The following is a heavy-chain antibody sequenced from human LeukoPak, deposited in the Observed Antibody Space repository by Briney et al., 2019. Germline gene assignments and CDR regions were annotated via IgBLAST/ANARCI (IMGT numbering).Heavy chain of an antibody. CDR1: GFNFNDNF. CDR2: ISSKGDTI. CDR3: VRGGYGWTLDF. J-gene: IGHJ4*02. D-gene: IGHD5-18*01. Sequence: PGGSLRLSCTASGFNFNDNFMGWIRQAPGKGLEWISYISSKGDTIHYSDPVKGRFSIARDNPQKSLYLQMNSLRVEDTAVYYCVRGGYGWTLDFWGQGTLVTVSS. V-gene: IGHV3-11*01.